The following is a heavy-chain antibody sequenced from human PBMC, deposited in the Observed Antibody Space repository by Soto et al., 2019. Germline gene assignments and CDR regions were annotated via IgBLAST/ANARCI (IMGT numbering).Heavy chain of an antibody. Sequence: GGSLRLSCAAPGFTFSNYAMHWVRQAPGKGLEWVAVISYDGSNKYYADSVKGRFTISRDNSKNTLYLQMNSLRAEDTAVYYCARADSGRSVGYFDYWGQGTLVTVSS. D-gene: IGHD6-19*01. CDR2: ISYDGSNK. V-gene: IGHV3-30-3*01. J-gene: IGHJ4*02. CDR1: GFTFSNYA. CDR3: ARADSGRSVGYFDY.